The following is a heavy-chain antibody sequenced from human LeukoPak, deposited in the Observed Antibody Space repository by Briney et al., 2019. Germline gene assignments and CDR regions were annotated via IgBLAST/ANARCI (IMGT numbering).Heavy chain of an antibody. CDR3: AKRRSMTMVTISSAAFDI. CDR2: IQHDATST. D-gene: IGHD4/OR15-4a*01. V-gene: IGHV3-30*02. Sequence: GGSLRLSCVASGPNFGSYAVHWVRQAPGKGLEWVAFIQHDATSTFYRESVQGRFTISRDNYKNTAYLQMNSLRTEDTAVYYCAKRRSMTMVTISSAAFDIWGQGTMVTVSS. CDR1: GPNFGSYA. J-gene: IGHJ3*02.